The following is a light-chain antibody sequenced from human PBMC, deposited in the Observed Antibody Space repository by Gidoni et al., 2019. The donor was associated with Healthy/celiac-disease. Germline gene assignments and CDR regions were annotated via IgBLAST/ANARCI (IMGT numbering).Light chain of an antibody. V-gene: IGKV1-33*01. J-gene: IGKJ4*01. CDR1: QYMSHY. CDR3: QQYDNLPLT. Sequence: DIQMTQSPSSLSASVGDRVTITCQASQYMSHYLTWYQQKPGKAPKLLIYDASNLETGVPSRFSGSGSGTDFTFTISSLQPEDIATYYCQQYDNLPLTFGGGTKVEIK. CDR2: DAS.